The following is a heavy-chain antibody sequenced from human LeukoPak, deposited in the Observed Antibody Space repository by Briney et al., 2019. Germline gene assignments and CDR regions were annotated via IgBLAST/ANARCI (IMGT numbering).Heavy chain of an antibody. CDR2: IYSGGST. V-gene: IGHV3-53*01. Sequence: PGGSLRLSRAASGFTGSSNYMSWVRQAPGKGLEWVSVIYSGGSTYYADSVKGRFTISRDNSKNTLYLQMNSLRTEDTAVYYCASPYPEYTSSWYTAHNWGQGTLVTVSS. J-gene: IGHJ4*02. CDR1: GFTGSSNY. D-gene: IGHD6-13*01. CDR3: ASPYPEYTSSWYTAHN.